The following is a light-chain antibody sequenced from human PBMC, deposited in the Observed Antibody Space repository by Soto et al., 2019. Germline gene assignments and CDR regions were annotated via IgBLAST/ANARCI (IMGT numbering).Light chain of an antibody. CDR2: DAS. J-gene: IGKJ4*01. Sequence: DIQMTQSPSSLSASVGDIVTITCQASQDISNYLNWYQQKPGKAPKLLIYDASNLETGVPSRFSGSGSGTDFTFTISSLQPEDIATYYCQQYENLLLTFGGGTKVEIK. V-gene: IGKV1-33*01. CDR1: QDISNY. CDR3: QQYENLLLT.